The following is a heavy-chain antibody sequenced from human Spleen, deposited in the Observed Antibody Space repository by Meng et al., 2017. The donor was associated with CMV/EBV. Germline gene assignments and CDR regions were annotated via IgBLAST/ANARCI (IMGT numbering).Heavy chain of an antibody. CDR2: IYVGGNT. CDR1: GFTVSTNY. CDR3: ARDLGGPADY. D-gene: IGHD2-15*01. J-gene: IGHJ4*02. V-gene: IGHV3-53*01. Sequence: GESLKISCAASGFTVSTNYMTWVRQAPGKGLEWVSVIYVGGNTYYADSVKGRFTISRDSSKNTLYLQMNSLGVEDTAVYYCARDLGGPADYWGQGTLVTVSS.